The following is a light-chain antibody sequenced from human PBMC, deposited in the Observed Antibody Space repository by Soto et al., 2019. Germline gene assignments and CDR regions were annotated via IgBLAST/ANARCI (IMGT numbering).Light chain of an antibody. J-gene: IGKJ4*01. CDR1: QSVYTY. V-gene: IGKV3-11*01. Sequence: IVFTQSPATLSMSPGERATLSCRASQSVYTYLAWYQQKPGQAPRLLIYDASNRATGIPARFSGSGSGTDFTLTIGSLEPEDFAVYYCQQRSRWPLTFGGGTKVDIK. CDR2: DAS. CDR3: QQRSRWPLT.